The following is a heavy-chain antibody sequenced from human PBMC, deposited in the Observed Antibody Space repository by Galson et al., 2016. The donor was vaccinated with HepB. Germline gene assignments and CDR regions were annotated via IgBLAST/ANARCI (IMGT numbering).Heavy chain of an antibody. J-gene: IGHJ5*02. CDR3: ARVVVAATNWFDP. CDR2: INYAGNT. Sequence: ETLSLTCGVYNGSFNDHYWSWIRPPPGKGLEWIGEINYAGNTKYNPSLKSRVTLSVDTSKKQFSLQLNSMTAADTAVYFCARVVVAATNWFDPWGQGTLVTVSS. CDR1: NGSFNDHY. D-gene: IGHD2-15*01. V-gene: IGHV4-34*01.